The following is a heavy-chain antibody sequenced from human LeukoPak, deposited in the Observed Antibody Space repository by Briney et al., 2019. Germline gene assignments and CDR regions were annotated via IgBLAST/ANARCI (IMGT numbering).Heavy chain of an antibody. CDR2: ISRDGTDQ. CDR3: ARAFYGSGSYYAFGY. D-gene: IGHD3-10*01. CDR1: GFTFNNYA. J-gene: IGHJ4*02. V-gene: IGHV3-30*04. Sequence: GGSLRLSCAASGFTFNNYAMHWVRQAPGEGLEWVAVISRDGTDQYYADSVKGRFTISRDNAKNSLYLQMNSLRAEDTAVYYCARAFYGSGSYYAFGYWGQGTLVTVSS.